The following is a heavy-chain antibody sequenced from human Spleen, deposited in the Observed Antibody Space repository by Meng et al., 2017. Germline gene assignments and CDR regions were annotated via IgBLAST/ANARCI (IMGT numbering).Heavy chain of an antibody. Sequence: GGSLRLSCAASGFTFSGYAMHWVRQAPGKGLEWVAVISYDGSNKYYADSVKGRFTISRDNSKNTLYLQMNSLRAEDTAVYHCAKDPATAIEGYFDYWGRGTLVTVSS. CDR3: AKDPATAIEGYFDY. CDR1: GFTFSGYA. V-gene: IGHV3-30*04. D-gene: IGHD2-2*02. J-gene: IGHJ4*02. CDR2: ISYDGSNK.